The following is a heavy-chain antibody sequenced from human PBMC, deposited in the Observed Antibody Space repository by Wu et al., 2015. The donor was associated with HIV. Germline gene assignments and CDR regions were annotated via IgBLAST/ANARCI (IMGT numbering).Heavy chain of an antibody. J-gene: IGHJ4*02. CDR2: INPKNGVT. CDR1: RYTFTDHY. D-gene: IGHD5-24*01. CDR3: SSEHGH. V-gene: IGHV1-2*04. Sequence: QVQLVQSGAEVKKPGASVKASCKASRYTFTDHYIHWVRQAPGQGLEWMGWINPKNGVTRYTQKFQGWVTLTRDTSISTAYMEVNALGSDDTAVFYCSSEHGHWGQGTLVTVSS.